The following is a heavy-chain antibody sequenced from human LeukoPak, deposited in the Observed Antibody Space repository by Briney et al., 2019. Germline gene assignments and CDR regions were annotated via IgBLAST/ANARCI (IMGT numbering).Heavy chain of an antibody. D-gene: IGHD3-3*01. CDR3: ARLSGITIFGVVNDNWFDP. CDR2: ISGSGGST. J-gene: IGHJ5*02. CDR1: RFTFSSYS. Sequence: GGSLRLSCAASRFTFSSYSMNWVRQAPGKGLEWVSAISGSGGSTYYADSVKGRFTISRDNAKNSLYLQMNSLRAEDTAVYYCARLSGITIFGVVNDNWFDPWGQGTLVTVSS. V-gene: IGHV3-21*01.